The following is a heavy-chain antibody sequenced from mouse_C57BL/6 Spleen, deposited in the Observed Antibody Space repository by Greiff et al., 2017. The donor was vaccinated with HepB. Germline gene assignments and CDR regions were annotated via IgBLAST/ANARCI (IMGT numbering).Heavy chain of an antibody. Sequence: EVQLVESGGGLVKPGGSLKLSCAASGFTFSDYGMHWVRQAPEKGLEWVAYISSGSSTIYYGDTVKGRFTISRDNAKNTLFLQMTSLRSDDTAMYYCARTGRGYFDVWGTGTTVTVSS. CDR2: ISSGSSTI. V-gene: IGHV5-17*01. D-gene: IGHD4-1*01. CDR1: GFTFSDYG. J-gene: IGHJ1*03. CDR3: ARTGRGYFDV.